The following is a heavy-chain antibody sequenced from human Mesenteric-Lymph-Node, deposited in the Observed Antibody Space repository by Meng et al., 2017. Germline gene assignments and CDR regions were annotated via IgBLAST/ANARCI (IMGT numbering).Heavy chain of an antibody. CDR1: GDSITNHNG. V-gene: IGHV4-4*02. CDR3: LRGSGGSV. D-gene: IGHD3-10*01. Sequence: QVRWREWAPELLTPSATPPLTCAVSGDSITNHNGWSWVRQPPGKGLEWIGEIPHRGSSAYNPSLKSRVSMSIDKSKNQFSLKLTSVTAADTAVYHCLRGSGGSVWGQGTLVTVSS. CDR2: IPHRGSS. J-gene: IGHJ1*01.